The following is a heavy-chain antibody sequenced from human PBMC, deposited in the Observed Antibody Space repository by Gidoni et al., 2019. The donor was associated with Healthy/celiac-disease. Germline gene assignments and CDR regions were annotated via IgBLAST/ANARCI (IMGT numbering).Heavy chain of an antibody. D-gene: IGHD2-15*01. Sequence: QVQLQESGPGLVKPSGTLSLTCAVSGGSIRSSTWWSWVRQPPGKGLEWIGEIYHSGSTNDNPSLKSRVTISVDKSKNQFSLKLSSVTAADTAVYYCARDPHQTQLLTGWFDPWGQGTLVTVSS. CDR2: IYHSGST. V-gene: IGHV4-4*02. J-gene: IGHJ5*02. CDR1: GGSIRSSTW. CDR3: ARDPHQTQLLTGWFDP.